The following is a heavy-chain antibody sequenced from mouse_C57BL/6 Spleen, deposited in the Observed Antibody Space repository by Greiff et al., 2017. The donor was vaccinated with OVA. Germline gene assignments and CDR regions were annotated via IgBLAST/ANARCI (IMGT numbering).Heavy chain of an antibody. V-gene: IGHV14-2*01. CDR2: IDPEDGET. CDR3: ARLLRSWFAY. J-gene: IGHJ3*01. CDR1: GFNIKDYY. Sequence: VQLQQSGAELVKPGASVKLSCTASGFNIKDYYMHWVKQRTEQGLEWIGRIDPEDGETKYDPKFQGKATITADTSSNTAYLQLSSLTSEDTAVYYWARLLRSWFAYWGQGTLVTVSA. D-gene: IGHD1-1*01.